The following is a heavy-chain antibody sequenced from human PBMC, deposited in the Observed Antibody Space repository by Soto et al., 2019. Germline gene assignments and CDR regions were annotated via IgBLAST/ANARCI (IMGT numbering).Heavy chain of an antibody. D-gene: IGHD6-13*01. CDR1: GDSINNSHW. V-gene: IGHV4-4*02. CDR2: TYHSGTT. Sequence: PSETLSLTCAVSGDSINNSHWWSWVRQTPGKGLEWIGETYHSGTTNYNPSLKTRVTISIDKSKNQFSLKMNSVTAADTAVYYWAREVNSSPARGQNWFDPWGQETLVTVS. CDR3: AREVNSSPARGQNWFDP. J-gene: IGHJ5*02.